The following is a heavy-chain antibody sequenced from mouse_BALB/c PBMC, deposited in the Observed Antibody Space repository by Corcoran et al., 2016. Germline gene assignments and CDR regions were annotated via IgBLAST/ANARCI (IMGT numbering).Heavy chain of an antibody. CDR2: INTYTGEP. Sequence: QIPLVQSGPALKKPGETVKISCKASGYTFTNYGMNWVKQAPRKGLKWMGWINTYTGEPTYADDFKGRFAFSLETSASTAYLQINNLKNEDTATYFCARRFITTALDYWGQGTTLTVSS. CDR3: ARRFITTALDY. CDR1: GYTFTNYG. D-gene: IGHD1-2*01. J-gene: IGHJ2*01. V-gene: IGHV9-3-1*01.